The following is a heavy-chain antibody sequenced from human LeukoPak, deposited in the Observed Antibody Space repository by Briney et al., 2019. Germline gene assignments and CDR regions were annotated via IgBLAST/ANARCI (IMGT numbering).Heavy chain of an antibody. V-gene: IGHV4-59*08. CDR1: DGSISSYY. CDR2: LYYSGST. Sequence: SETLSLTCTVSDGSISSYYWSWIRQPPGKGLEWIGDLYYSGSTNYNPSLKSRVTISVDTSKNQFSLKLSSVTAADTAVYYCARRAIQGFNWFDPWGQGTLVTVSS. D-gene: IGHD1-1*01. J-gene: IGHJ5*02. CDR3: ARRAIQGFNWFDP.